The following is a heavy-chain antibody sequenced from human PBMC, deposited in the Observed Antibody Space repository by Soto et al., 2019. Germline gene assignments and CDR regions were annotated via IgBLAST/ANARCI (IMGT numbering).Heavy chain of an antibody. CDR2: ISYDGRNK. CDR1: GFTFSSYA. Sequence: QSGGSLRLSCAASGFTFSSYAMHWVRQAPGKGLEWVAVISYDGRNKYYADSVKCRFTISRDNSKNTLYLQMNCLRAEHTAMYYWAGVGYYCVSRSSDYWGQRTLVTVAS. J-gene: IGHJ4*02. CDR3: AGVGYYCVSRSSDY. V-gene: IGHV3-30-3*01. D-gene: IGHD3-10*01.